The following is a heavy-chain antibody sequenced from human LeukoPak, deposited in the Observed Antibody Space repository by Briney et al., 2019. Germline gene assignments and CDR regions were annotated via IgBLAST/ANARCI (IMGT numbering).Heavy chain of an antibody. CDR2: ISSSSNNI. J-gene: IGHJ4*02. V-gene: IGHV3-21*04. CDR1: GFTFSSYS. D-gene: IGHD6-6*01. Sequence: PGGSLRLSCAASGFTFSSYSMNWVRQAPGKGLEWVSSISSSSNNIHYADSVKGRFTISRDKSKNMLYLQMNSLRAEDTAVYYCAAYSSCDYWGQGTLVTVSS. CDR3: AAYSSCDY.